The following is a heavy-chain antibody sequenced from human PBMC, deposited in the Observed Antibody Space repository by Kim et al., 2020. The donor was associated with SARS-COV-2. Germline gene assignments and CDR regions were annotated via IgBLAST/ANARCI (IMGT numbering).Heavy chain of an antibody. J-gene: IGHJ3*02. V-gene: IGHV5-51*01. Sequence: QSFQGQVTISANKSSSTAYLQWSSLKASDTALYYCARSTIFGVPDAFDIWGQGTMVTVSS. D-gene: IGHD3-3*01. CDR3: ARSTIFGVPDAFDI.